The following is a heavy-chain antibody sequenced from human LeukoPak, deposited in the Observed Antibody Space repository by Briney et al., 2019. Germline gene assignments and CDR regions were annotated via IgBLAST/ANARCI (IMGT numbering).Heavy chain of an antibody. CDR2: ISYDGSKK. V-gene: IGHV3-30-3*01. D-gene: IGHD1-1*01. Sequence: HPGGSLSLFCAVSGFTVSRYGMHWVRQAPGKGLEWVAVISYDGSKKADSVKGRFTISRDNSKNTLYLQMTSLRAEDTAVYSCARDNSERRGQGTLVTVSS. CDR1: GFTVSRYG. CDR3: ARDNSER. J-gene: IGHJ1*01.